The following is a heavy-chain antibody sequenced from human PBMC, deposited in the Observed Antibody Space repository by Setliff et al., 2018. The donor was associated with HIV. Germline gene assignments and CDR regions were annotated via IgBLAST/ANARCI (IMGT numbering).Heavy chain of an antibody. Sequence: PSETLSLTCTVSGGSISDFYWSWIRQSPRWGLEWIGYVHTSGSSNYNLSLKSRATISVDTSTNQFSLKLSSVTAADTAVYYCASPFGAVAGTMDVWGKGTTVTVSS. CDR2: VHTSGSS. V-gene: IGHV4-4*08. J-gene: IGHJ6*04. CDR3: ASPFGAVAGTMDV. D-gene: IGHD6-19*01. CDR1: GGSISDFY.